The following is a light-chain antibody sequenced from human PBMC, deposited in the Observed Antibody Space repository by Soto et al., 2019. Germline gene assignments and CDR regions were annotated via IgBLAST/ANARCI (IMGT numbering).Light chain of an antibody. V-gene: IGLV1-40*01. CDR2: GNG. CDR3: QSYDNSLSGSEI. Sequence: QPVLTQPPSVSGAPGQRVTISCTGSSSNIGAGHDVHWYQHLPGTAPKLLIYGNGNRPSGVPDRFSGSKSGTSASLAITGLQAEDEADYYCQSYDNSLSGSEIFGTGTKLTVL. J-gene: IGLJ1*01. CDR1: SSNIGAGHD.